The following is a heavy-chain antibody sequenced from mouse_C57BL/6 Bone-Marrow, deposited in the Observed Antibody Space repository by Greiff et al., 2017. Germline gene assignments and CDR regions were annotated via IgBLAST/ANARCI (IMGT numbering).Heavy chain of an antibody. J-gene: IGHJ2*01. D-gene: IGHD3-2*02. V-gene: IGHV1-53*01. CDR2: INPSNGGT. CDR1: GSTFTSYW. Sequence: VQLQQPGTELVKPGASVKLSCKASGSTFTSYWMHWVKQRPGQGLEWIGNINPSNGGTNYNEKFKSKATLTVDKSSSTAYMQLSSLTSEDSAVYYCARWALRWDYFDYWGQGTTLTVSS. CDR3: ARWALRWDYFDY.